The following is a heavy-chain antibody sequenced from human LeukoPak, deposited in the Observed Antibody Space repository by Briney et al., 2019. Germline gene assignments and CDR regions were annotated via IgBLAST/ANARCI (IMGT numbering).Heavy chain of an antibody. CDR2: INPNSGGT. CDR3: ARRVVVIDAGYHFDY. V-gene: IGHV1-2*04. CDR1: GYTFTGYY. Sequence: GASVKVSCKASGYTFTGYYMHWVRQAPGQGLEWMGWINPNSGGTNYAQKFQGWVTMTRNTSISTAYMELSRLRSDDTAVYYCARRVVVIDAGYHFDYWGQGTLVTVSS. D-gene: IGHD2-21*01. J-gene: IGHJ4*02.